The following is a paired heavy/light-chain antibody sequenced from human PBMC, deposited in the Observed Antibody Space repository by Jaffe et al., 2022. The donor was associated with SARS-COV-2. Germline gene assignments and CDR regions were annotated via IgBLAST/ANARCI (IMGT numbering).Light chain of an antibody. J-gene: IGKJ2*01. V-gene: IGKV1-39*01. Sequence: DIQMTQSPSSLSASVGDRVTITCRASQSIGTYLNWYQHKVGKAPNLLIYGASTLQSGVPSRFSGSGSGTDFTLSIGSLQPEDFATYYCQQSYSTPDTFGQGTKLEIK. CDR3: QQSYSTPDT. CDR2: GAS. CDR1: QSIGTY.
Heavy chain of an antibody. Sequence: QVQLQQWGAGLLMPSETLSLTCVVYGGSFSGDYWSWIRQPPGKGLEWIGEISHSGTTNYNPSLKSRVTMSVDTSKNQFSLRLSSVTAADTAVYYCARLSTETPNLFEVSRRFDPWGQGTLVTVSS. CDR2: ISHSGTT. CDR1: GGSFSGDY. V-gene: IGHV4-34*01. J-gene: IGHJ5*02. D-gene: IGHD2-15*01. CDR3: ARLSTETPNLFEVSRRFDP.